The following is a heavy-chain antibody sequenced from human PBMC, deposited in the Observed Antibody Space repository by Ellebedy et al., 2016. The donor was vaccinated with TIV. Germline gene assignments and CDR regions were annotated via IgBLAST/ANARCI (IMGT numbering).Heavy chain of an antibody. J-gene: IGHJ5*02. V-gene: IGHV5-10-1*01. CDR1: GYSFTSYW. D-gene: IGHD1-1*01. CDR3: ARHLGTTGSHRNWFDP. CDR2: IDPSDSYT. Sequence: GGSLRLXXKGSGYSFTSYWISWVRQMPGKGLEWMGRIDPSDSYTNYSPSFQGHVTISADKSISTAYLQWSSLKASDTAMYYCARHLGTTGSHRNWFDPWGQGTLVTVSS.